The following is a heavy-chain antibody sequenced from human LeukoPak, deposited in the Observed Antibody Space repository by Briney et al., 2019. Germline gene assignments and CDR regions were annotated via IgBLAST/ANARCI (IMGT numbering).Heavy chain of an antibody. V-gene: IGHV4-38-2*02. Sequence: SETLSLTCTVSGYSISSGYYWGWIRQPPGKGLEWIGSIYHSGSTYYNPSLKSRVTISVDTSKNQFSLKLSSVTAADTAVYYCARDLEEVVAATTNYYYYYMDVWGKGTTVTVSS. CDR2: IYHSGST. CDR1: GYSISSGYY. D-gene: IGHD2-15*01. J-gene: IGHJ6*03. CDR3: ARDLEEVVAATTNYYYYYMDV.